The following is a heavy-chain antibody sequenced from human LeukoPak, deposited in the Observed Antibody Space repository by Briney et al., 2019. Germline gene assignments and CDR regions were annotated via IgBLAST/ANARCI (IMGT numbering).Heavy chain of an antibody. J-gene: IGHJ4*02. CDR2: INPNSGGT. Sequence: ASVKVSCKASGYTFTGYYMHWVRQAPGQGLEWMGWINPNSGGTNYAQKFQGRVTMTRDTSISTAYMGLSRLRSDDTAVYYCARDSIAAAGEGEKDFDYWGQGTLVTVSS. D-gene: IGHD6-13*01. CDR3: ARDSIAAAGEGEKDFDY. V-gene: IGHV1-2*02. CDR1: GYTFTGYY.